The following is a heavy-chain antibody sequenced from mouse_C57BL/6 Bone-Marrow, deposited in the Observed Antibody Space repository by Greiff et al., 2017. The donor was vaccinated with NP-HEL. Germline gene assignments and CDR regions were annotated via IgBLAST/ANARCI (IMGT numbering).Heavy chain of an antibody. CDR3: ARSLYDGFAY. V-gene: IGHV1-50*01. CDR2: IDPSDSYT. J-gene: IGHJ3*01. CDR1: GYTFTSYW. D-gene: IGHD2-3*01. Sequence: QVQLQQPGAELVKPGASVKLSCKASGYTFTSYWMQWVKQRPGQGLEWIGEIDPSDSYTNYNQKFKGKATLTVDTSSSTAYMQLSSLTSEDSAVYYCARSLYDGFAYWGQGTLVTVSA.